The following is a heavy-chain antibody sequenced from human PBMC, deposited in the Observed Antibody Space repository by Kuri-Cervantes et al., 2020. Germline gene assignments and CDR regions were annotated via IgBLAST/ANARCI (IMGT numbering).Heavy chain of an antibody. CDR2: ISAYNGNT. CDR3: GTSCYGEYYYYMDV. D-gene: IGHD2-2*01. J-gene: IGHJ6*03. CDR1: GYTFTSYG. Sequence: ASVKVSCKASGYTFTSYGISWVRQAPGQGLEWMGWISAYNGNTNYAQKLQGRVTMTTDTSTSTAYMELRSLRSDDTAVYYCGTSCYGEYYYYMDVWGKGTTVTVSS. V-gene: IGHV1-18*01.